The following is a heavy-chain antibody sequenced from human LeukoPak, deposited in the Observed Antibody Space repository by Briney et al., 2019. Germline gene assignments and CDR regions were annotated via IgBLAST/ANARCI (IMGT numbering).Heavy chain of an antibody. CDR2: ISYDGSNK. D-gene: IGHD2-2*01. Sequence: GGSLRLSCAASGFTFSSYGMHWVRQAPGKGLEWVAVISYDGSNKYYADSVKGRFTISRDNSKNTLYLQMNSLRAEDTAVYYCARDTFPLVVPAANGFDYWGQGTLVTVSS. CDR3: ARDTFPLVVPAANGFDY. V-gene: IGHV3-30*03. J-gene: IGHJ4*02. CDR1: GFTFSSYG.